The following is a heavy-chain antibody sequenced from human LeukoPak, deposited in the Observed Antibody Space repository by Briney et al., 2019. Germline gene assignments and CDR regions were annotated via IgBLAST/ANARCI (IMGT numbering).Heavy chain of an antibody. CDR1: GFAFNTHA. D-gene: IGHD3-10*01. CDR2: IWHDGSHK. Sequence: GGSLRLSCAASGFAFNTHAMHWVRQAPGQGLECVALIWHDGSHKFYSNSVRGQFTISRDNSKNTVSLQMNNLRPEDTAVYYCARGIFGSGSYPDFWGQGTLVTVSS. J-gene: IGHJ4*02. V-gene: IGHV3-33*01. CDR3: ARGIFGSGSYPDF.